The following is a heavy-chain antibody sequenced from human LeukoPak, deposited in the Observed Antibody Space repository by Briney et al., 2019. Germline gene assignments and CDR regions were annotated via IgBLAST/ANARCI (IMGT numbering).Heavy chain of an antibody. J-gene: IGHJ4*02. CDR2: INPNSGGT. D-gene: IGHD6-13*01. CDR1: GYTFTGYY. V-gene: IGHV1-2*02. CDR3: AREKAAADPYHFDY. Sequence: GASVKVSCKASGYTFTGYYMHWVRQAPGQGLQWMGWINPNSGGTNYARKFQDRVTMTRDTSISTAYMELSRLRSDDTAVYYCAREKAAADPYHFDYWGQGTLVTVSS.